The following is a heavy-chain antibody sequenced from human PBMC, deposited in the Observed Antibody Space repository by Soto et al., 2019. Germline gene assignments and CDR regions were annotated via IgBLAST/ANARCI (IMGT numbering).Heavy chain of an antibody. J-gene: IGHJ5*02. CDR3: ARGRRYYGSGGLDWFDP. V-gene: IGHV4-34*01. CDR1: GGSFDGYY. D-gene: IGHD3-10*01. Sequence: SETLSLTCAVYGGSFDGYYYSWIRQPPGKGLEWIGEINHSATTNFNPSLKSRVTISVDTSKNQVSLKLSSVAAADTAMYYCARGRRYYGSGGLDWFDPWGQGTLVTVSS. CDR2: INHSATT.